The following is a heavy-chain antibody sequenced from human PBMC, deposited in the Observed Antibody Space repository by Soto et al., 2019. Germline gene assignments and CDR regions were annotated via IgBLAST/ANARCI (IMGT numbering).Heavy chain of an antibody. D-gene: IGHD6-13*01. J-gene: IGHJ4*02. Sequence: SETLSLTCTVSGGSISSCYWSWIRQPPGKGLEWIGYIYYSGSTNYNPSLKSRVTISVDTSKNQFSLKLSSVTAADTAVYYCARGQGAAAGHSNFDYWGQGALVTVSS. CDR1: GGSISSCY. CDR3: ARGQGAAAGHSNFDY. V-gene: IGHV4-59*01. CDR2: IYYSGST.